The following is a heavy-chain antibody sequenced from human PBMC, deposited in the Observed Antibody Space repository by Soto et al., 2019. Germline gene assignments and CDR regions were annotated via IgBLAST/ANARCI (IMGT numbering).Heavy chain of an antibody. V-gene: IGHV5-51*01. J-gene: IGHJ6*02. CDR1: GYTFTDYW. CDR2: IYPGDSDT. Sequence: GESLKISCKGSGYTFTDYWIGWVRQLPGKGLEWMGIIYPGDSDTRYSPSFQGHVTITVDKSTSTAYLQWNTLKASDTAMSYCARHISNFRYHYYAMDVWGQGTTVTVSS. CDR3: ARHISNFRYHYYAMDV. D-gene: IGHD4-4*01.